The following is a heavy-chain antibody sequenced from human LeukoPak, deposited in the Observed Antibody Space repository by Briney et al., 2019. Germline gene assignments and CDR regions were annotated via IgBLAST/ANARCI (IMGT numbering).Heavy chain of an antibody. CDR2: INHSGST. CDR3: ARGWGYCSSTSCYKVGYYYYGMDV. CDR1: GGSFSGYY. Sequence: SETLSLTCAVYGGSFSGYYWSWIRQPPGKGMEWIGEINHSGSTNYNPSLKSRVTISVDTSKNQFSLKLSSVTAADTAVYYCARGWGYCSSTSCYKVGYYYYGMDVWGQGTTVTVSS. D-gene: IGHD2-2*02. V-gene: IGHV4-34*01. J-gene: IGHJ6*02.